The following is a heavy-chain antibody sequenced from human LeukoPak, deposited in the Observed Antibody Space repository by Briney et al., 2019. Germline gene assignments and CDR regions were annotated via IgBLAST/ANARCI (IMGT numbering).Heavy chain of an antibody. Sequence: GGSLRLSCAASGFTFSGSAKHWVRQASGKGLEWVGRIRSKANSYATAHAASVKGRFTISRDDSKNTAYLQMNSLKTEDTAVYYCTRLAAAGPLFDYWGQGTLVTVSS. V-gene: IGHV3-73*01. CDR3: TRLAAAGPLFDY. CDR1: GFTFSGSA. J-gene: IGHJ4*02. D-gene: IGHD6-13*01. CDR2: IRSKANSYAT.